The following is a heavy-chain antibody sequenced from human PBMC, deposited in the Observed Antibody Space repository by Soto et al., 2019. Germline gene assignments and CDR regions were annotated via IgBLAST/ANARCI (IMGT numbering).Heavy chain of an antibody. D-gene: IGHD6-13*01. Sequence: QVQLQQWGAGLLKPSETLSLTCAVYGGSFSGYYWSWIRQPPGKGLEWIGEINHSGSTNYNPSLKSRVTLSVDTSKNQFSLKLSSVTAADTAVYYCARGRYSSSWANYYYYGMDVWGQGTTVTVSS. CDR3: ARGRYSSSWANYYYYGMDV. V-gene: IGHV4-34*01. CDR2: INHSGST. CDR1: GGSFSGYY. J-gene: IGHJ6*02.